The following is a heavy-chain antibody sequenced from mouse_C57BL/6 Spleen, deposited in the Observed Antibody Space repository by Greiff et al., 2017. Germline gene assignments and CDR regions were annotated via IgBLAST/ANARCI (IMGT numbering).Heavy chain of an antibody. Sequence: QVQLKQPGAELVKPGASVKLSCKASGYTFTSYWMQWVKQRPGQGLEWIGEIDPSDSYTNYNQKFKGKATLTVDTSSSTAYMQLSSLTSEDSAVYYCARRSGYGYAMDYWGQGTSVTVSS. J-gene: IGHJ4*01. CDR2: IDPSDSYT. D-gene: IGHD3-2*02. V-gene: IGHV1-50*01. CDR3: ARRSGYGYAMDY. CDR1: GYTFTSYW.